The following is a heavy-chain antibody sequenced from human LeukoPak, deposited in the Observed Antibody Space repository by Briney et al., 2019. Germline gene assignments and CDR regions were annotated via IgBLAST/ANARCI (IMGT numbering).Heavy chain of an antibody. V-gene: IGHV3-23*01. D-gene: IGHD7-27*01. CDR1: GFTFSSYG. CDR3: VQDWAWGAFGS. Sequence: SGGSLRLSCAASGFTFSSYGMSWVRQAPGKGLEWVSAISGSGGSTYYADSVKGRFTISRDNSKNTLYLQMNSLRAEDTAVYYCVQDWAWGAFGSWGQGTLVTVSS. J-gene: IGHJ4*02. CDR2: ISGSGGST.